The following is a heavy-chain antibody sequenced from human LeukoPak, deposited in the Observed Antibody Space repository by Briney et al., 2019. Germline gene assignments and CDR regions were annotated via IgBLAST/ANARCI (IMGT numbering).Heavy chain of an antibody. CDR1: GFSFSSCW. V-gene: IGHV3-7*03. CDR3: ARDSGYRDY. Sequence: GGSPRLSCAASGFSFSSCWMSWVRQAPGKGLEWVANMRPDGSEKYYVDSVKGRFIISRDNAKNSLYLQMNSLRVEDTAVYYCARDSGYRDYWGQGTAVTVSS. J-gene: IGHJ4*02. CDR2: MRPDGSEK. D-gene: IGHD3-9*01.